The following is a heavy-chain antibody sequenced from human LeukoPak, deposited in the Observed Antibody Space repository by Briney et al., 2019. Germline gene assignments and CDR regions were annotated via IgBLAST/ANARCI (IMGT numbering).Heavy chain of an antibody. Sequence: SETLSLTCTVSGGSISSDNYYWGWIRQPPGKGLEFIGSIYYSGSTYYNPSLKSRVTISVDTSKNQFSLKLSSVTAADTAVYYCARLPQSYYYYYMDVWGKGTTVTISS. CDR3: ARLPQSYYYYYMDV. J-gene: IGHJ6*03. CDR1: GGSISSDNYY. V-gene: IGHV4-39*01. CDR2: IYYSGST.